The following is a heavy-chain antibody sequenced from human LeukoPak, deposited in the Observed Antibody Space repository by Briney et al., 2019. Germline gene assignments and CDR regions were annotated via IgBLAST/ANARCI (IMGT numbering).Heavy chain of an antibody. CDR2: IDHSGST. V-gene: IGHV4-34*01. CDR1: GGSFSGYY. D-gene: IGHD2-8*01. Sequence: SETLSLTCAVYGGSFSGYYWHWIRQPPGKGLEWIGEIDHSGSTNYNPSLKSRVIISVDTSKNQFSLKMNFVTAADTAVYYCARGANGVCLTWGQGTLVTVSS. J-gene: IGHJ5*02. CDR3: ARGANGVCLT.